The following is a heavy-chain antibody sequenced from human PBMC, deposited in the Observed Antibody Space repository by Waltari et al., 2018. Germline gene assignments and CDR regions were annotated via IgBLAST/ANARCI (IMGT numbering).Heavy chain of an antibody. J-gene: IGHJ2*01. Sequence: QVQLVESGGGVVQPGGSLRLSCAASGFTFSSYGMHWVRKAPGKGLEWVAFIRYDGSNKYYADSVKGRFTISRDNSKNRLYLQMKSLRAEDTAVYYCAKAGYYDFWSGYSLSWYFDLWGRGTLVTVSS. V-gene: IGHV3-30*02. CDR2: IRYDGSNK. D-gene: IGHD3-3*01. CDR1: GFTFSSYG. CDR3: AKAGYYDFWSGYSLSWYFDL.